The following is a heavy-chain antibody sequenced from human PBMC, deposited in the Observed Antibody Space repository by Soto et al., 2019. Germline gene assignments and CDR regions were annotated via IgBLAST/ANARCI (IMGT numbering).Heavy chain of an antibody. J-gene: IGHJ4*02. CDR1: GFTFSSYA. CDR2: ISGSGGTT. CDR3: AKDPRMATVTTDYFDY. Sequence: EVQLLESGGALVQSGGSLRLSCAVSGFTFSSYAMSWVRQAPGKGLEWVSAISGSGGTTYYADSVKGRFTISRDNSKNTLYLQMNSLRAEDTAVYYCAKDPRMATVTTDYFDYWGQGTLVTVGS. V-gene: IGHV3-23*01. D-gene: IGHD4-17*01.